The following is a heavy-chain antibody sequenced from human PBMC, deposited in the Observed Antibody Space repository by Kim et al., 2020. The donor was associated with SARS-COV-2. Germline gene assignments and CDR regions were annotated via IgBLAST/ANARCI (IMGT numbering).Heavy chain of an antibody. CDR2: IKQDGSEK. D-gene: IGHD2-8*02. Sequence: GGSLRLSCAASGFTFTAYWMSWVRQAPGKGLEWVANIKQDGSEKYYVDSVKGRFTISRDNAKNSLSLEMNSLRADDTAVYYCATDSAWSFDYWDQGTLVTVSS. CDR3: ATDSAWSFDY. J-gene: IGHJ4*02. CDR1: GFTFTAYW. V-gene: IGHV3-7*03.